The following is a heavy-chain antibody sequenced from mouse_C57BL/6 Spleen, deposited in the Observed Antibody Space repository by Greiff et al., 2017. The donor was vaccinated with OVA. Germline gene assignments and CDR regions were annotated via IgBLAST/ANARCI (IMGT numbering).Heavy chain of an antibody. CDR1: GYTFTDYY. CDR2: INPYNGGT. CDR3: AREDYDAWFAY. Sequence: VKPGASVKMSCKASGYTFTDYYMNWVKQSHGKSLEWIGVINPYNGGTSYNQKFKGKATLTVDKSSSTAYMELNSLTSEDSAVYYCAREDYDAWFAYWGQGTLVTVSA. D-gene: IGHD2-4*01. J-gene: IGHJ3*01. V-gene: IGHV1-19*01.